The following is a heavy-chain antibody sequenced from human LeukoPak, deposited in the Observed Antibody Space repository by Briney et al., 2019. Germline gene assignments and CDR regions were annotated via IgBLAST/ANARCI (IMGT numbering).Heavy chain of an antibody. J-gene: IGHJ4*02. D-gene: IGHD2-15*01. CDR1: GFTFGDYA. V-gene: IGHV3-49*03. Sequence: GGSLRLSCTASGFTFGDYAMSWFRQAPGKGLEWVGFTRSKAYGGTTEYAASVKGRFTISRDDSKSIAYLQMNSLKTEDTAVYYCTRGAATYRPHFDYWGQGTLVTVSS. CDR2: TRSKAYGGTT. CDR3: TRGAATYRPHFDY.